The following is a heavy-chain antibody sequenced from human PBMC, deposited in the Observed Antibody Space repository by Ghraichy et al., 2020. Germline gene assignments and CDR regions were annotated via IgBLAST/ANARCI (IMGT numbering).Heavy chain of an antibody. CDR3: AIDFSEYCKSTSCYTD. V-gene: IGHV3-21*01. D-gene: IGHD2-2*02. Sequence: GGSLRLSCVASGFTFSSYALNWVRQPPGKGLEFISSISSTSRDIYFADSVKGRFTISRDNAKTSLYLQMDSLRAEDTVVYYCAIDFSEYCKSTSCYTDWGQGNLVTVSS. CDR1: GFTFSSYA. CDR2: ISSTSRDI. J-gene: IGHJ4*01.